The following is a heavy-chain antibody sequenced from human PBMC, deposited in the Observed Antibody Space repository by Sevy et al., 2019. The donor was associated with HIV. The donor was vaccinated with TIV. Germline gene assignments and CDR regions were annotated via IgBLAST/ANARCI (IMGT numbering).Heavy chain of an antibody. D-gene: IGHD3-3*01. Sequence: ASVKVSCKASGYTFTSYDINWVRQATGQGLEWMGWMNPNSGNTGYAQKFQGRVTRTRNTSISTAYMELSSLRSEDTAVYYCARRTYYDFWSGYYRGGYFDYWGQGTLVTVSS. V-gene: IGHV1-8*01. J-gene: IGHJ4*02. CDR2: MNPNSGNT. CDR1: GYTFTSYD. CDR3: ARRTYYDFWSGYYRGGYFDY.